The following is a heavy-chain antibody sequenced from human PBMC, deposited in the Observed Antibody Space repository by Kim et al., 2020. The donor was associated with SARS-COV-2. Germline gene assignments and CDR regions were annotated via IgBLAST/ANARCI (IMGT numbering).Heavy chain of an antibody. J-gene: IGHJ4*02. CDR3: AKCSYYDSGSLDY. Sequence: GGSLRLSCAASGFTFSSFAMAWVRQAPGRGLEWVSFIASYGVTTYYADSVKGRITISRDDSQNTVYLQMNSLRVEDTALYYCAKCSYYDSGSLDYWGQGT. CDR1: GFTFSSFA. CDR2: IASYGVTT. D-gene: IGHD3-10*01. V-gene: IGHV3-23*01.